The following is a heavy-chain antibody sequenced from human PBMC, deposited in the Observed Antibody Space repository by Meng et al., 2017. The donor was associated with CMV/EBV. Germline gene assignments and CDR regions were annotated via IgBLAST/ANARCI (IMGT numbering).Heavy chain of an antibody. J-gene: IGHJ4*01. CDR1: GFTFSNYG. CDR2: ILYDGSRE. D-gene: IGHD2-21*01. CDR3: AKDLAGGAADY. V-gene: IGHV3-30*18. Sequence: LSVVTSGFTFSNYGMHWVRQAPGKGLEWVAIILYDGSREYYADSVKGRFTISRDNSKNTLSLQMNSLRVEDTAVYYCAKDLAGGAADYWGQGTLVTVSS.